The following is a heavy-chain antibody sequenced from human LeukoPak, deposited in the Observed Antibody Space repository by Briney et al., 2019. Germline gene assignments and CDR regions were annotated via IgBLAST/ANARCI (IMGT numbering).Heavy chain of an antibody. CDR1: GGSISSYY. Sequence: SETLSLTCTVSGGSISSYYWSWIRQPPGKGLEWIGYIYYSGSTNYNPSLKSRVTISVDTSKNPFSLKLSSVTAADTAVYYCAGSVLRYFDAFDIWGQGTMVAVSS. V-gene: IGHV4-59*01. D-gene: IGHD3-9*01. J-gene: IGHJ3*02. CDR2: IYYSGST. CDR3: AGSVLRYFDAFDI.